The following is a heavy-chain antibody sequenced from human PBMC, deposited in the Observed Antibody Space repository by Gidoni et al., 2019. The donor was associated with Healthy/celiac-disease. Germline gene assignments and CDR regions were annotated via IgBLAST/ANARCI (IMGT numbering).Heavy chain of an antibody. J-gene: IGHJ3*02. D-gene: IGHD2-21*02. V-gene: IGHV4-34*01. CDR2: INHSGST. Sequence: QVQLQQWCAGLLKPSETLSLTCAVYGGSFIGYYWSWIRQPPGKGLEWIGEINHSGSTNYNPSLKSRVTISVDTSKNQFSLKLSSVTAADTAVYYCAREAYCGGDCYSGQAFDIWGQGTMVTVSS. CDR1: GGSFIGYY. CDR3: AREAYCGGDCYSGQAFDI.